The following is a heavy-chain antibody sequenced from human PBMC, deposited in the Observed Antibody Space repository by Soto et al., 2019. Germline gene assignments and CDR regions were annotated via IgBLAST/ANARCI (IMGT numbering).Heavy chain of an antibody. CDR2: IYYSGST. J-gene: IGHJ6*03. V-gene: IGHV4-59*01. Sequence: SETLSLTCTVSGGSISSYYWSWIRQPPGKGLEWIGYIYYSGSTNYNPSLKSRVTISVDTSKNQFSLKLSSVTAADTAVYYCARADLDSNWNDPSNYYVDVWGKGTTVTVSS. D-gene: IGHD1-20*01. CDR1: GGSISSYY. CDR3: ARADLDSNWNDPSNYYVDV.